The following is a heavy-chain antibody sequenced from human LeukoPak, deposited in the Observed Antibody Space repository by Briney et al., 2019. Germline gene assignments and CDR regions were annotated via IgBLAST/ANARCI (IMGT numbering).Heavy chain of an antibody. D-gene: IGHD6-19*01. CDR3: ARRVLMSSAGVPDTWLDP. CDR2: ISYSGST. Sequence: SETLSLTCTVSGGSISNYYWSWIRQPPGKGLEWLGHISYSGSTIYNPSLNSRVTISLDTSKNQFSLNLNSVTAADTAVYYCARRVLMSSAGVPDTWLDPWGQGTLVTVSS. CDR1: GGSISNYY. J-gene: IGHJ5*02. V-gene: IGHV4-59*08.